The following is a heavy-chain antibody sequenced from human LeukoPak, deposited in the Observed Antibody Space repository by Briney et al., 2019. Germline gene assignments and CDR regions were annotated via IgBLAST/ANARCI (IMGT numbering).Heavy chain of an antibody. CDR1: GYTFTGYG. J-gene: IGHJ4*02. CDR2: ISAYNGNT. D-gene: IGHD3-22*01. V-gene: IGHV1-18*01. Sequence: ASVKVSCKASGYTFTGYGISWVRQAPGQGLEWMGWISAYNGNTNYAQKLQGRVTMTTDTSTSTAYMELRSLRSDDTAVYYCARGRTYYYDSSGYMDYWGQGTLVTVSS. CDR3: ARGRTYYYDSSGYMDY.